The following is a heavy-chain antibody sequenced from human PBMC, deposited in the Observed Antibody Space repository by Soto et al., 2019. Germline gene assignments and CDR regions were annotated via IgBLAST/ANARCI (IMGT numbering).Heavy chain of an antibody. CDR2: IYYSGST. Sequence: QVQLQESGPGLVKPSQTLSLTCTVSGGSISSGDYYWSWIRQPPGKGLEWIGYIYYSGSTYYNPSLKSRVTISVDTSKNQFSLKLSSVTAADTAVYYCARAGGYSYGYGVYNWFDPWGQGTLVTVSS. CDR3: ARAGGYSYGYGVYNWFDP. CDR1: GGSISSGDYY. J-gene: IGHJ5*02. V-gene: IGHV4-30-4*01. D-gene: IGHD5-18*01.